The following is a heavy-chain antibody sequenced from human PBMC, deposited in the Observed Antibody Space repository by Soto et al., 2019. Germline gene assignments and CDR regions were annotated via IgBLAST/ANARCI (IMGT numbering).Heavy chain of an antibody. Sequence: GVSLRLSCAASGLTVSSSYMSWVRQAPGKGLQWVSVIYSAGSTYYANSVKGRFTISRDISTNMVYLQMSSLTDEDTAVYYCAKDGDFYDFVTGYYLTGHYFDYWGQGTPVTVSS. V-gene: IGHV3-53*01. CDR2: IYSAGST. CDR3: AKDGDFYDFVTGYYLTGHYFDY. CDR1: GLTVSSSY. D-gene: IGHD3-9*01. J-gene: IGHJ4*02.